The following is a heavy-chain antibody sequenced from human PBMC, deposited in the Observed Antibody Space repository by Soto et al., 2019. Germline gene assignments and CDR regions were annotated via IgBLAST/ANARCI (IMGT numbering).Heavy chain of an antibody. CDR3: ARGLILWFGELSRRGGYYYYMDV. Sequence: QVQLQQWGAGLLKPSETLSLTCAVYGGSFSGYQWSWIRQTPGKGLEWIGGINDSGDINYNPSLKSRVTILVYAAKKQFSLKLSSVSAADTAVYYCARGLILWFGELSRRGGYYYYMDVWGKGTTVTVSS. CDR1: GGSFSGYQ. D-gene: IGHD3-10*01. CDR2: INDSGDI. V-gene: IGHV4-34*02. J-gene: IGHJ6*03.